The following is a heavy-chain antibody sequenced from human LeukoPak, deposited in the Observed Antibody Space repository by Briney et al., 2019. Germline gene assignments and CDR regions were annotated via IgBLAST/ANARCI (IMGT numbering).Heavy chain of an antibody. CDR3: ARGGVGELPYYYYGMDV. Sequence: SETLSLTCTVSGGSISSYYWSWIRQPPGKGLEWIGYIYYSGSTNYNPSLKSRVTISVDTSKNQFSLKLSSVTAADTAVYYCARGGVGELPYYYYGMDVWGQGTTVTVSS. D-gene: IGHD3-10*01. CDR2: IYYSGST. CDR1: GGSISSYY. J-gene: IGHJ6*02. V-gene: IGHV4-59*01.